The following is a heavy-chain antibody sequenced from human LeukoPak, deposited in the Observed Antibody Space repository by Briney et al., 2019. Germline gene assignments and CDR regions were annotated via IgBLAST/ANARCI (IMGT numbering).Heavy chain of an antibody. D-gene: IGHD1-26*01. CDR3: ARGRMGAIDY. Sequence: SVKVSFKASGYTFVSYGVTWVRQAPGQGLEWMGRIIPILGIANYAQKFQGRVTITADKSTSTAYMELSSLRSEDTAVYYCARGRMGAIDYWGQGTLVTVSS. CDR1: GYTFVSYG. V-gene: IGHV1-69*04. J-gene: IGHJ4*02. CDR2: IIPILGIA.